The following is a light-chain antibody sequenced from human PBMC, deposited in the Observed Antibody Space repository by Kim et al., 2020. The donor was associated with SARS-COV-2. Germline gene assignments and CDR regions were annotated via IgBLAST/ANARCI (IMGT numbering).Light chain of an antibody. CDR3: SSYTSSSTLE. CDR1: SSDVGGYNY. J-gene: IGLJ3*02. CDR2: DVS. V-gene: IGLV2-14*03. Sequence: QSALTQPASVSGSPGQSITISCTGTSSDVGGYNYVSWYQQHPGKAPKLMIYDVSNRPSGVSNRFSDSKSGNTASLTISGLQAEDEADYYCSSYTSSSTLEFGGGTQLTVL.